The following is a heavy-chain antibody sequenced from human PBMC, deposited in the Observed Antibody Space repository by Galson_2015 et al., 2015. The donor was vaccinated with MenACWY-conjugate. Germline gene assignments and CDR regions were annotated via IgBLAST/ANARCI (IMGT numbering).Heavy chain of an antibody. CDR1: GFTFTNYW. Sequence: SLRLSCAASGFTFTNYWMHWVRHAPGKGLVWVSRINRDGSSTTYADSVKGRFTISRDNAKNTLYLQMNSLRAEDTAVYYCARDRRDTGIYRPGDLMESWGQGTVVTVSS. J-gene: IGHJ5*02. D-gene: IGHD1-1*01. CDR3: ARDRRDTGIYRPGDLMES. V-gene: IGHV3-74*01. CDR2: INRDGSST.